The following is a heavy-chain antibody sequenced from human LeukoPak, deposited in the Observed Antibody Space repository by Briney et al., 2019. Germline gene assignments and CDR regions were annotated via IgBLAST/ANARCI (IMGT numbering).Heavy chain of an antibody. CDR1: GLTFSSYS. J-gene: IGHJ2*01. V-gene: IGHV3-21*01. Sequence: GGSLRLSCAASGLTFSSYSMNWVRQAPGKGLEWVSSIGSSSSYKYYADSVKGRFTISRDNAKNSLYLQMNSLRAEDTAVYYCARVPTHCSGGSCFVWYFDLWGRGTLVTVSS. D-gene: IGHD2-15*01. CDR2: IGSSSSYK. CDR3: ARVPTHCSGGSCFVWYFDL.